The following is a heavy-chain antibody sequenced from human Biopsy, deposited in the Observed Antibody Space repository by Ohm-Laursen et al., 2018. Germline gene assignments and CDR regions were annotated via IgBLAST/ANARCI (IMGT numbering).Heavy chain of an antibody. CDR1: GDSISSYY. CDR3: ARDRGYYSDRTVPGYFDL. V-gene: IGHV4-59*01. J-gene: IGHJ2*01. D-gene: IGHD3-22*01. CDR2: VYYTGST. Sequence: SDTLSLTCIVSGDSISSYYWSWIRQPPGKGLEWIGYVYYTGSTDYNPSLQSRVTISVGTSKNHFSLRLRSVTPADTAIYYCARDRGYYSDRTVPGYFDLWGRGTLVTVSS.